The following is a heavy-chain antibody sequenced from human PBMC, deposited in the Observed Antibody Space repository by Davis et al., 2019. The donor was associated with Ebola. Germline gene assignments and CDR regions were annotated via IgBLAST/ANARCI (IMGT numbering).Heavy chain of an antibody. J-gene: IGHJ4*02. CDR1: GYTFTSYD. CDR2: INPSGGST. CDR3: ARVVQYYYDSSGYSTPYYFDY. V-gene: IGHV1-46*01. Sequence: ASVKVSCKASGYTFTSYDINWVRQATGQGLEWMGIINPSGGSTSYAQKFQGRVTMTRDTSTSTVYMELSSLRSEDTAVYYCARVVQYYYDSSGYSTPYYFDYWGQGTLVTVSS. D-gene: IGHD3-22*01.